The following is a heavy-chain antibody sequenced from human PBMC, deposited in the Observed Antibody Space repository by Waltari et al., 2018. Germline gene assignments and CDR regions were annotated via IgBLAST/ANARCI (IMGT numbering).Heavy chain of an antibody. D-gene: IGHD1-26*01. CDR1: GGSISSSSYY. CDR2: IYYSGST. Sequence: QLQLQESGPGLVEPSETLSLTCTVSGGSISSSSYYWGWIRQPPGKGLEWIGSIYYSGSTYYNPSLKSRVTISVDTSKNQFSLKLSSVTAADTAVYYCAGRNRSEKSGSYYFDYWGQGTLVTVSS. CDR3: AGRNRSEKSGSYYFDY. J-gene: IGHJ4*02. V-gene: IGHV4-39*01.